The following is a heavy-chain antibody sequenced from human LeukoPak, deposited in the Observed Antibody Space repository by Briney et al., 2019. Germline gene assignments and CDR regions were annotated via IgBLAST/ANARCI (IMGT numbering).Heavy chain of an antibody. Sequence: SETLSLTCTVSGGYISSYYWSWIRQPPGKGLEWIGYIYYSGSTNYNPSLKSRVTISVDTSKNQFSLKLSSVTAADTAVYYCARHRGPYSSGWYVERAENDYWGQGTLVTVSS. V-gene: IGHV4-59*08. CDR1: GGYISSYY. CDR3: ARHRGPYSSGWYVERAENDY. CDR2: IYYSGST. J-gene: IGHJ4*02. D-gene: IGHD6-19*01.